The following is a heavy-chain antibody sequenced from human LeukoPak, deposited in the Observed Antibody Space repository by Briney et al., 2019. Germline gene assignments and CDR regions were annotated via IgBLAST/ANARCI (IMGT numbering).Heavy chain of an antibody. V-gene: IGHV4-34*01. CDR1: GGSFSGYY. CDR2: INHSGST. Sequence: SETLSLTCAVSGGSFSGYYWSWIRQPPGKGLEWIGEINHSGSTNYNPSPKSRVTISVDTSKNQFSLKLSSVTAADTAVYYCARGKGRWSHYYYYMDVWGKGTTVTVSS. CDR3: ARGKGRWSHYYYYMDV. D-gene: IGHD6-13*01. J-gene: IGHJ6*03.